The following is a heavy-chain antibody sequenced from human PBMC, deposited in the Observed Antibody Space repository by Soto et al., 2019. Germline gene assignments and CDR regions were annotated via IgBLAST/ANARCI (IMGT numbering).Heavy chain of an antibody. CDR2: IFSNDEK. CDR1: GFPLSNARMG. J-gene: IGHJ5*02. D-gene: IGHD3-9*01. CDR3: ARINQILTGYDGFGFDP. Sequence: SGPTLVNPTETLTLTCTVSGFPLSNARMGVSWIRQPPGKALEWLAHIFSNDEKSYSTSLKSRLTISKDTSKRQVVLTMTNMDPVDIGTYYCARINQILTGYDGFGFDPWGQRTLVTVFS. V-gene: IGHV2-26*01.